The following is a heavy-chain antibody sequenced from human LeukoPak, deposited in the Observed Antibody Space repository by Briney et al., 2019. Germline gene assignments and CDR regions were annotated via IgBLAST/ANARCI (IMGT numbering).Heavy chain of an antibody. Sequence: PGESLKISCKGSGYSFTSYWIGWVRQMPGKGLEWMGIIYPGDSDTRYSPSFQGQVTISADKSISTDYLQWSSLKASDTAMYYCARVKLAIGDFWSGYSYFDYWGQGTLVTVSS. V-gene: IGHV5-51*01. J-gene: IGHJ4*02. D-gene: IGHD3-3*01. CDR2: IYPGDSDT. CDR3: ARVKLAIGDFWSGYSYFDY. CDR1: GYSFTSYW.